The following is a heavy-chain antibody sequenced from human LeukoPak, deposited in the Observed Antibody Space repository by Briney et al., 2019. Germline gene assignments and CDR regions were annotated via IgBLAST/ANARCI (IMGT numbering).Heavy chain of an antibody. CDR2: IKQDGSEK. D-gene: IGHD5-12*01. Sequence: GGSLRLSCAASGFTFSSYWMSWVRQAPGKGLEWVANIKQDGSEKYYVDSVKGRFTISRDNAKNSLYLQMNSLRAEDTAVYYCAREKGYSGYVINYYYYYYMDVWGKGTTVTVSS. CDR1: GFTFSSYW. V-gene: IGHV3-7*01. J-gene: IGHJ6*03. CDR3: AREKGYSGYVINYYYYYYMDV.